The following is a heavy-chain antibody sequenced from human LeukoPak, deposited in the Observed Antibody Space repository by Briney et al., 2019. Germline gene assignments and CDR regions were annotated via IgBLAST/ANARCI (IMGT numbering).Heavy chain of an antibody. CDR2: INHSGST. CDR1: GGSFSGYY. CDR3: ARGLRAALGY. J-gene: IGHJ4*02. Sequence: SETLSLTCAVYGGSFSGYYWSWIRQPPGKGLEWIGEINHSGSTNYNPSLKSRVTISVDTSKNQFSLKLSSVTAADTAVYYCARGLRAALGYWGQGTLVTVSS. D-gene: IGHD6-6*01. V-gene: IGHV4-34*01.